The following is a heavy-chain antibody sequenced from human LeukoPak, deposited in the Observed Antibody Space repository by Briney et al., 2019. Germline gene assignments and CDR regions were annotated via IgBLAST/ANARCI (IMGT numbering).Heavy chain of an antibody. CDR3: ARKTTSSNGLGAFDV. J-gene: IGHJ3*01. Sequence: GESLKISCSGSGYSFTNFWIGWVRQMPGKGLDWMGLIFPCDSDIRYNPSFEGHVTISADKSFSSAYLQWSSLKPSDTAMYYCARKTTSSNGLGAFDVWGQGTMVTVSS. D-gene: IGHD3-10*01. V-gene: IGHV5-51*01. CDR1: GYSFTNFW. CDR2: IFPCDSDI.